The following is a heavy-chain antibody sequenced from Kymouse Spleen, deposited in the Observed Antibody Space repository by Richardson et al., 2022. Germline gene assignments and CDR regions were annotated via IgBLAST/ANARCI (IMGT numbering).Heavy chain of an antibody. CDR3: ARDWETGTTTLYYYYYGMDV. J-gene: IGHJ6*02. V-gene: IGHV3-21*03. CDR2: ISSSSSYI. D-gene: IGHD1-7*01. Sequence: EVQLVESGGGLVKPGGSLRLSCAASGFTFSSYSMNWVRQAPGKGLEWVSSISSSSSYIYYADSVKGRFTISRDNAKNSLYLQMNSLRAEDTAVYYCARDWETGTTTLYYYYYGMDVWGQGTTVTVSS. CDR1: GFTFSSYS.